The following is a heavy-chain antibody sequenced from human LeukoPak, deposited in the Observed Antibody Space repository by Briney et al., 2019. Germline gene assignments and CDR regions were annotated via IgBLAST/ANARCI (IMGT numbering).Heavy chain of an antibody. CDR3: AREYWNDY. Sequence: SETLSLTCTVSGGSINGYYWSWIRQPPGKGLEWIWYIYYSGSTNYNPSLKSRVTISVDTSKNQFSLKLSSVTAADTAVYYCAREYWNDYWGQGSLVTVSS. V-gene: IGHV4-59*01. J-gene: IGHJ4*02. CDR2: IYYSGST. CDR1: GGSINGYY. D-gene: IGHD1-1*01.